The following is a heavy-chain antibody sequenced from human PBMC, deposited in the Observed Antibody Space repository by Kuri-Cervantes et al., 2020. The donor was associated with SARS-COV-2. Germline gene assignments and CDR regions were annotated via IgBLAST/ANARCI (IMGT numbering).Heavy chain of an antibody. CDR1: GFTFSNAW. D-gene: IGHD3-3*01. J-gene: IGHJ4*02. CDR2: IKSKTDGGTT. V-gene: IGHV3-15*01. Sequence: GGSLRLSCAASGFTFSNAWMSWVRQAPGKGLEWVGRIKSKTDGGTTDYAAPVKGRFTISRDDSKNTLYLLMNSLKTEDTAVYYCTADPNYDFWSGYPQFDYWGQGTLVTVSS. CDR3: TADPNYDFWSGYPQFDY.